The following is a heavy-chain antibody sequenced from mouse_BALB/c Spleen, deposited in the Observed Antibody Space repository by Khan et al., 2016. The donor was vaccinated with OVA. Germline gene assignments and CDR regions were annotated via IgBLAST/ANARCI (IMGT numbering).Heavy chain of an antibody. CDR2: INPSTDYT. CDR1: GYTFTSYW. V-gene: IGHV1-7*01. CDR3: TNHGSSSAWFTY. Sequence: QVRLQQSGAELAKPGASVKMSCKASGYTFTSYWMHWVKQRPGQGLEWIGYINPSTDYTEYNQKFKDKAILTADKSSSTAYMQLTSLTSEDSAVYYCTNHGSSSAWFTYWGQGTLVTVSA. D-gene: IGHD1-1*01. J-gene: IGHJ3*01.